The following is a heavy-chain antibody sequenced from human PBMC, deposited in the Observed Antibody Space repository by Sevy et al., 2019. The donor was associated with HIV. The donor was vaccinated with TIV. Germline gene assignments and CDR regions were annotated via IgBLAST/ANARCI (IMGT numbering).Heavy chain of an antibody. V-gene: IGHV3-66*02. CDR1: GLTVNSNY. J-gene: IGHJ3*02. CDR2: IESGGRT. Sequence: GGSLRLSCAASGLTVNSNYMSWVRQAPGKGLEWVSLIESGGRTYDADSVKGRFTISRDDSKNTLYLQMNSLRSEDTAIYYCARWGKYSSSWFNGFDIWGQGTKVTVSS. CDR3: ARWGKYSSSWFNGFDI. D-gene: IGHD6-13*01.